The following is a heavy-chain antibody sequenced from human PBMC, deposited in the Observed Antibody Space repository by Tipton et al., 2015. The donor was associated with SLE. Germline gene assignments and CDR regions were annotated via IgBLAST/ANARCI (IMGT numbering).Heavy chain of an antibody. D-gene: IGHD3-10*01. CDR1: GGSISSYY. Sequence: TLSLICCVSGGSISSYYWSWIRQPPGKELEWIGYIYYSGNTNYNPSLKSRVTISVDTSKNQFSLKLSSVTAADTAVYYCTGRGSYYNNGMDVWGQGTTVNVSS. CDR2: IYYSGNT. V-gene: IGHV4-59*01. CDR3: TGRGSYYNNGMDV. J-gene: IGHJ6*02.